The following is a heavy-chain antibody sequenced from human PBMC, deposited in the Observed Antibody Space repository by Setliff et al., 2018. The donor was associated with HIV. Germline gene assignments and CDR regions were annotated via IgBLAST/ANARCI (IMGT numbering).Heavy chain of an antibody. CDR1: GFIFDDYG. V-gene: IGHV3-23*01. CDR2: ISGSGSGT. J-gene: IGHJ4*01. Sequence: GGSLRLSCAASGFIFDDYGMSWVRQAPGKGLEWVSVISGSGSGTFYADSVKGRFTISRDNSKNTLYLQMNGLRVDDTAVYYCAKDGISGGSYPPYYFDYWGHGTLVTVSS. D-gene: IGHD6-19*01. CDR3: AKDGISGGSYPPYYFDY.